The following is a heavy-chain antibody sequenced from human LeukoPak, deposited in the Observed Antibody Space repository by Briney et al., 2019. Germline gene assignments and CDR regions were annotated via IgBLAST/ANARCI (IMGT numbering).Heavy chain of an antibody. V-gene: IGHV1-69*05. CDR3: ARGLPQRGITIFGVVIEGYWFDP. D-gene: IGHD3-3*01. Sequence: ASVKVSCKASGGTFSSYAISWVRQAPGQGLEWMGGIIPIFGTANYAQKFQGRVTMTRNTSISTAYMELSSLRSEDTAVYYCARGLPQRGITIFGVVIEGYWFDPWGQGTLVTVSS. CDR1: GGTFSSYA. CDR2: IIPIFGTA. J-gene: IGHJ5*02.